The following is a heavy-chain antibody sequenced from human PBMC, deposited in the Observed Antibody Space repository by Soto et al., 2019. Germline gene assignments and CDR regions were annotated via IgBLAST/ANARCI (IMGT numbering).Heavy chain of an antibody. CDR1: GYTFTSYD. V-gene: IGHV1-8*01. J-gene: IGHJ6*02. CDR2: MNPNTGNT. Sequence: QVQLVQSGAEVKKPGASVKVSCKASGYTFTSYDINWVRQATGQGLEWMGWMNPNTGNTVYAQKFHGRRTMTKNCAIGTGDRELSSLSSDNTAVYYCATERSYGMDVGGQGTTVTVSS. D-gene: IGHD3-16*01. CDR3: ATERSYGMDV.